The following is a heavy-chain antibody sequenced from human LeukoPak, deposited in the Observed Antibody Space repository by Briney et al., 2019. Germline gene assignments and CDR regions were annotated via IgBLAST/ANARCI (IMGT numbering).Heavy chain of an antibody. V-gene: IGHV4-59*01. CDR1: GGSISSYY. CDR2: IYYSGST. CDR3: ARGYYYDSSGYPMLDY. D-gene: IGHD3-22*01. J-gene: IGHJ4*02. Sequence: PSETLSLTCTVSGGSISSYYWSWIRQPPGKGLEWIGYIYYSGSTNYNPSLKSRVTISVDTSKNQFSLKLSSVTAADTAVYYCARGYYYDSSGYPMLDYWGQGTLVTVSS.